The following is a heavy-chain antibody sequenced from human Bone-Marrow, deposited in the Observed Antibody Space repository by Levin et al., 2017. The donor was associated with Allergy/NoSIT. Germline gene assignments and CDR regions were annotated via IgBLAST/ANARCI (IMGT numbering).Heavy chain of an antibody. J-gene: IGHJ6*02. V-gene: IGHV3-33*03. D-gene: IGHD6-19*01. Sequence: GESLKISCAASGFTFYTFAMHWVRQAPGKGLEWVAVIWYDVGNKEYADSVKGRFTISRDYSKRTLHLQMDSVRVEDTAVYYCARGDISGWSSYSYNLDVWGPGTTVIVSS. CDR2: IWYDVGNK. CDR3: ARGDISGWSSYSYNLDV. CDR1: GFTFYTFA.